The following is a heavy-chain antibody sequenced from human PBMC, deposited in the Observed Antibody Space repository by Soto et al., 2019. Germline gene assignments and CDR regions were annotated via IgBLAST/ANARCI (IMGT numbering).Heavy chain of an antibody. J-gene: IGHJ4*02. D-gene: IGHD2-2*01. CDR3: ARATPAGSADF. CDR1: GGSNIRDGYY. V-gene: IGHV4-31*03. CDR2: ISYSGSS. Sequence: SETLSLTCTVSGGSNIRDGYYWSWIRQHPGKGLEWIAYISYSGSSYSNPSLESRVTISADTSKNQFSLRLTSVTAADTAVYFCARATPAGSADFWGQGTLVTVSS.